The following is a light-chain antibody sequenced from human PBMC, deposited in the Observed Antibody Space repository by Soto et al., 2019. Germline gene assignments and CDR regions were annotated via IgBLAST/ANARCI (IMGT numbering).Light chain of an antibody. Sequence: QSALTQPASVSGSPGQSITISCTGTSSDVGSHNLVSWYQQHPGQAPKLMIYEVSKRPLGVSTRFSASKSGNTASLTISGLQAEDEADYYCCSYGGSRAVFGGGNKLAV. CDR2: EVS. CDR1: SSDVGSHNL. V-gene: IGLV2-23*02. CDR3: CSYGGSRAV. J-gene: IGLJ7*01.